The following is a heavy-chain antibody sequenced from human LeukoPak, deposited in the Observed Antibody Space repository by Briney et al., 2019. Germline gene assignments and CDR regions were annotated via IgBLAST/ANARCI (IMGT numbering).Heavy chain of an antibody. CDR3: TTRRWIQLWLGDY. D-gene: IGHD5-18*01. Sequence: GGSLRLSCAASGFTFSNAWMSWVRQAPGKGLEWVGRIKSKTDGGTTDYAAPVKGRFTISRDDSKNTLYLQMNSLKTEDTAAYYCTTRRWIQLWLGDYWGQGTLVTVSS. CDR1: GFTFSNAW. J-gene: IGHJ4*02. CDR2: IKSKTDGGTT. V-gene: IGHV3-15*01.